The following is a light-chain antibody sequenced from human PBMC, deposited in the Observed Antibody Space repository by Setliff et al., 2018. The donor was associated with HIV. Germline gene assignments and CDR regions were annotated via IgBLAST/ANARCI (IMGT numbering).Light chain of an antibody. V-gene: IGLV2-11*01. J-gene: IGLJ1*01. CDR3: CSYAVIPPYV. Sequence: QSVLTQPRSASGSPGQSVTISCTGTSSDVGLYSYVSWYQQRPGKVPKLIIYDVSKRPSGVPDRFSGSKSGNTASLTISGLQAEDEADYYCCSYAVIPPYVFGTGTKVTVL. CDR2: DVS. CDR1: SSDVGLYSY.